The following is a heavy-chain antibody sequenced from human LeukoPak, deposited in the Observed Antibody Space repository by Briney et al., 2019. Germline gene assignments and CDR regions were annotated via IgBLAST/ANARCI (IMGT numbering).Heavy chain of an antibody. Sequence: SETLSLTCTVSGGSISSDYWCWIRQSPGKRLEWLAYLSRSGESGYNPSLQSRATISGDTSKNQFSLRLSSVTAADTAIYYCVSVSSRTDVDYWGQGTLVTV. D-gene: IGHD5/OR15-5a*01. CDR3: VSVSSRTDVDY. V-gene: IGHV4-59*01. CDR1: GGSISSDY. CDR2: LSRSGES. J-gene: IGHJ4*02.